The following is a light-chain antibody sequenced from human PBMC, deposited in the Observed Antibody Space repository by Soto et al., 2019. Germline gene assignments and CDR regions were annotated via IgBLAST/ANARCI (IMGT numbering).Light chain of an antibody. CDR1: SSDVGGYNY. V-gene: IGLV2-14*01. J-gene: IGLJ2*01. CDR3: SSYTSSSTLV. CDR2: DVS. Sequence: QSALTQPASVSGSPGQSITISCTGTSSDVGGYNYVSWYQQHPGKSPQLMIYDVSNRPSGVSNRFSGSKSGNTGSLTISGLQAEDEADYYCSSYTSSSTLVFGGGTKLTVL.